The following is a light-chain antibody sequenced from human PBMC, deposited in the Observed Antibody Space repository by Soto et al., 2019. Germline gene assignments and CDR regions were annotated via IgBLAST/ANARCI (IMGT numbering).Light chain of an antibody. CDR1: QSVSNNY. Sequence: EIGLPQSPGTLSLSPGESATLSCRASQSVSNNYLAWYQQKPGQAPRLLIYGASNRATGIPDRFSGSGSGTDFTLTISRLEPEDFAMYYCLHHGSSLWTFGKGTKVDIK. CDR2: GAS. V-gene: IGKV3-20*01. CDR3: LHHGSSLWT. J-gene: IGKJ1*01.